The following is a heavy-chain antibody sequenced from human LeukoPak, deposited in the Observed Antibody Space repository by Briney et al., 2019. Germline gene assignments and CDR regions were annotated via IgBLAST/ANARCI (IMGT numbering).Heavy chain of an antibody. CDR3: ARVRLAYSNFFDY. Sequence: PSETLSLTCTVSGGSISSYYWSWIRQPPGKGLEWMGYIYYSGSTNYNPPLKSRVTISVDTCKNQFSLKLSSVTAADTAVYYCARVRLAYSNFFDYWGQGTLVTVSS. D-gene: IGHD4-11*01. CDR2: IYYSGST. CDR1: GGSISSYY. J-gene: IGHJ4*02. V-gene: IGHV4-59*01.